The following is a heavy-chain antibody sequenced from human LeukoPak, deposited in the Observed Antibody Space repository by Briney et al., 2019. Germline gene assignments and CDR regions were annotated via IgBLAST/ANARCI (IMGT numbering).Heavy chain of an antibody. J-gene: IGHJ4*02. CDR3: ARGGGYCSRTGCYGIDY. CDR2: IDGNGDST. D-gene: IGHD2-2*01. V-gene: IGHV3-64*01. CDR1: GFTFSSYV. Sequence: PGKSLRLSCAASGFTFSSYVMHWVRQAPGKGLEYVSTIDGNGDSTYYANSVTGRFTISRDNSKNTLNLQMGSLRAEDMAVYYCARGGGYCSRTGCYGIDYWGQGTLVTVSS.